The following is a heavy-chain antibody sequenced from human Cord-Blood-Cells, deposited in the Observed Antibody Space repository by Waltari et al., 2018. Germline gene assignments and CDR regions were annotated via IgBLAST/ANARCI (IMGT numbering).Heavy chain of an antibody. V-gene: IGHV3-33*01. Sequence: QVQLVESGGGVVQPGRSLRLSCAASGFSFSRYGMHWVRQAPGKGLEWVAVIWYDGSNKYYADSVKGRFTISRDNSKNTLYLQMNSLRAEDTAVYYCARGRKVITTFDYWGQGTLVTVSS. CDR2: IWYDGSNK. D-gene: IGHD3-22*01. J-gene: IGHJ4*02. CDR1: GFSFSRYG. CDR3: ARGRKVITTFDY.